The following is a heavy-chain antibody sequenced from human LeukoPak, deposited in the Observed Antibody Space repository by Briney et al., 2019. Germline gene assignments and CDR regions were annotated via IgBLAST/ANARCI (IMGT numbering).Heavy chain of an antibody. CDR2: ISASGRAT. J-gene: IGHJ4*02. V-gene: IGHV3-23*01. CDR3: ARISYSGSSFDY. Sequence: PGGSLRLSCAASGFTFSTYAMSWVRQAPGKGLEWVSVISASGRATYYADSVKGRFTISRDNSKNTLHLQMNSLRAEDTAVYYCARISYSGSSFDYWGQGTLVTVSS. D-gene: IGHD1-26*01. CDR1: GFTFSTYA.